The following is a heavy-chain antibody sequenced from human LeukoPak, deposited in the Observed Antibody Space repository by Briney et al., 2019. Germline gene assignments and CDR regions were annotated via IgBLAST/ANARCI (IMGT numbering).Heavy chain of an antibody. CDR3: VRREQGCGYFDDFDF. CDR2: INHSGDT. V-gene: IGHV4-34*01. CDR1: GGSFSGYY. D-gene: IGHD3-9*01. J-gene: IGHJ4*02. Sequence: SETLSLTCAVYGGSFSGYYWSWVRQPPGKGLEWIGEINHSGDTNYNPSLKSRVTISVDTSKNQFSLKLSSVTAADMAVYFCVRREQGCGYFDDFDFWGQGTLVTVSS.